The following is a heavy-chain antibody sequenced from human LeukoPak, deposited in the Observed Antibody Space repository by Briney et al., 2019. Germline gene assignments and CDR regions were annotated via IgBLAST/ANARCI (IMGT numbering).Heavy chain of an antibody. V-gene: IGHV1-2*02. Sequence: ASVKVSGKASGYTFTGYYIHWVRQAPGQGLEWMGWINPNSGGRNYAQKFQGRVTMTRDTSTTYMELSRLTSDDTAAYYCARAPANKYDSRLTEDYWGQGTLVTVSS. CDR3: ARAPANKYDSRLTEDY. J-gene: IGHJ4*02. D-gene: IGHD3-22*01. CDR1: GYTFTGYY. CDR2: INPNSGGR.